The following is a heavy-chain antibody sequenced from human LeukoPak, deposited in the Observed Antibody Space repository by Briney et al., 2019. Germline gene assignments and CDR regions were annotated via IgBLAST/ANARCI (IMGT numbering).Heavy chain of an antibody. CDR2: IYTSGST. CDR1: GGSISSYY. CDR3: ARDYGGNGLFDY. V-gene: IGHV4-4*09. Sequence: SETLSLTCTVSGGSISSYYWSWIRQPPGKGLEWIGYIYTSGSTNYNPSLKSRVTISVDTSKNQFSLKLSSMTAADTAVYYCARDYGGNGLFDYWGQGTLVTVSS. D-gene: IGHD4-23*01. J-gene: IGHJ4*02.